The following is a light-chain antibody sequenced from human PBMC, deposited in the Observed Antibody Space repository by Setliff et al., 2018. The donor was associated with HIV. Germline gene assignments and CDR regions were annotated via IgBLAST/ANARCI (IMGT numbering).Light chain of an antibody. V-gene: IGLV2-14*01. Sequence: QSVLTQPASVSGSPGQSITISCTGTSSDVGLYNFVSWHQQHPGKVPKLIIYDVTNRPSGISHRFSGAKSGNTASLTISGLQADDEADYYCSSFRTSRKFVFGTGTKV. CDR3: SSFRTSRKFV. CDR1: SSDVGLYNF. J-gene: IGLJ1*01. CDR2: DVT.